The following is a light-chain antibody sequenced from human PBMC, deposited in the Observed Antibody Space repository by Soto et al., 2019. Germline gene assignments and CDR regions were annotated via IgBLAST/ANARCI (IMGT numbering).Light chain of an antibody. CDR3: SSCTSSSTYV. CDR2: EVS. J-gene: IGLJ1*01. Sequence: QSALTQPASVSGSPGQSITISCTGSSTDVGGYNYVSWYQQHPGKAPKVMIYEVSNRPSGVSNRFSGSKSGNTASLTISGLQAEDEADYYCSSCTSSSTYVFGTGTKVTVL. CDR1: STDVGGYNY. V-gene: IGLV2-14*01.